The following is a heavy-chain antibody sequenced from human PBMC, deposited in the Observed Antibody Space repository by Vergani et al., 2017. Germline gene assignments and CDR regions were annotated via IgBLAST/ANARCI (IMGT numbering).Heavy chain of an antibody. CDR3: ARHQVNYFDVAFDI. V-gene: IGHV5-51*01. Sequence: EVQLVQSGAEVKKPGESLKISCKGSGYSFPTYWIAWVRHMPGKGLEWMGIIYPGDSDTRYSPSFQGQVTNSAAKSISTAYLQWSSLKASYTAMYYCARHQVNYFDVAFDIWGQGTMVTVSS. J-gene: IGHJ3*02. CDR2: IYPGDSDT. D-gene: IGHD3-22*01. CDR1: GYSFPTYW.